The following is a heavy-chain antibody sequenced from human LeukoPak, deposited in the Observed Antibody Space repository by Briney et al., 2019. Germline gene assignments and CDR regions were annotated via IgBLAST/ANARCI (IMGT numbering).Heavy chain of an antibody. J-gene: IGHJ3*02. CDR2: ITWDGGSS. CDR3: ARDSPDSNYDAFDI. CDR1: GFTFDDYT. D-gene: IGHD4-11*01. V-gene: IGHV3-43*01. Sequence: GGSLRLSCAASGFTFDDYTMHWVRQAPGKGLEWVSLITWDGGSSYYADSVKGRFTISRDNSKNTLYLQMNSLRAEDTAVYYCARDSPDSNYDAFDIWGQGTMVTVSS.